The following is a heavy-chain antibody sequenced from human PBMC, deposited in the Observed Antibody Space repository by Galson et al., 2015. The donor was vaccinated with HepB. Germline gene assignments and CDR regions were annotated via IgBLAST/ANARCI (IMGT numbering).Heavy chain of an antibody. CDR1: GFTFSSYG. D-gene: IGHD6-19*01. V-gene: IGHV3-30*18. Sequence: SLRLSCAASGFTFSSYGMHWVRQAPGKGLEWVAVISYDGSNKYYADSVKGRFTISRDNSKNTLYLQMNSLRAEDTAVYYCAKAAKKGIAVAGAQFDYWGQGTLVTVSS. CDR3: AKAAKKGIAVAGAQFDY. CDR2: ISYDGSNK. J-gene: IGHJ4*02.